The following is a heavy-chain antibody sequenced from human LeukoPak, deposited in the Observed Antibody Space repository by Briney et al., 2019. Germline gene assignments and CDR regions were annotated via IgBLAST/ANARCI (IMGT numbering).Heavy chain of an antibody. Sequence: GGSLRLSCAASGFTISSNYMSWVRQAPGKGLEWVSVIYSGGSTYYADSVKGRFTISRDNSKNTLYLQMNSLRAEDTAVYYCARHSSSWYFAFDIWGQGTMVTVSS. CDR1: GFTISSNY. D-gene: IGHD6-13*01. CDR3: ARHSSSWYFAFDI. V-gene: IGHV3-53*01. CDR2: IYSGGST. J-gene: IGHJ3*02.